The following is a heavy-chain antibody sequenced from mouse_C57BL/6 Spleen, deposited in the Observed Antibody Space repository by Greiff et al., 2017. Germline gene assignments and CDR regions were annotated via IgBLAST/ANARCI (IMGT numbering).Heavy chain of an antibody. CDR2: INPGSGGT. V-gene: IGHV1-54*01. D-gene: IGHD1-1*01. CDR3: ARCGSSPYWYYDV. CDR1: GYAFTNYL. J-gene: IGHJ1*03. Sequence: VKLQQSGAELVRPGTSVKVSCKASGYAFTNYLIEWVKQRPGQGLEWIGVINPGSGGTNYNEKFKGKATLTADKSSSTAYMQLSSLTSEDSAVYFCARCGSSPYWYYDVWGTGTTVTVSS.